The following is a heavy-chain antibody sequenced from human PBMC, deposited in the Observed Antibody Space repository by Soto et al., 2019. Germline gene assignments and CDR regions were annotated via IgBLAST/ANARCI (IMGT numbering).Heavy chain of an antibody. Sequence: GASVKVSCKASGYTFTSYAMHWVRQAPGQRLEWMGWINAGNGNTKYSQKFQGRVTITRDTSASTAYMELSSLRSEDTAVYYCARDRFITIFGVVLNKYYSYGTDVWGQGTTVTVSS. CDR2: INAGNGNT. CDR1: GYTFTSYA. D-gene: IGHD3-3*01. J-gene: IGHJ6*02. V-gene: IGHV1-3*01. CDR3: ARDRFITIFGVVLNKYYSYGTDV.